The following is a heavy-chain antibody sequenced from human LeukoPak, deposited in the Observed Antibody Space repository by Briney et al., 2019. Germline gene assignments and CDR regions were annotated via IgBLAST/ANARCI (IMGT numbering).Heavy chain of an antibody. CDR2: ITSAGTI. CDR3: AKNRGYYDSSGN. CDR1: GFTEFTFSNYA. Sequence: GGSLRLSCAASGFTEFTFSNYAMCWVRQAPGRGLDWVSTITSAGTIYYADSVEGRFTISRDNSKNTLYLQMNSLRAEDTAVYYCAKNRGYYDSSGNWGQGTLVTVSS. V-gene: IGHV3-23*01. D-gene: IGHD3-22*01. J-gene: IGHJ4*02.